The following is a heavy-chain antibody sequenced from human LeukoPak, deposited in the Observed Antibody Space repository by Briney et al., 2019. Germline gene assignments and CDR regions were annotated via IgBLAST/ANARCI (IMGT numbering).Heavy chain of an antibody. CDR3: ARDPAMSSYGLVSWFDP. CDR1: VYTFTVYY. J-gene: IGHJ5*02. V-gene: IGHV1-2*02. CDR2: INPNSGGT. Sequence: ASVKLSCKASVYTFTVYYMHWVRQAPGQGLEWMGWINPNSGGTNYAQKFQGRVTMTRDTSINAAYMELSRLRSADTAVYSCARDPAMSSYGLVSWFDPWGQGTLVTVSS. D-gene: IGHD5-18*01.